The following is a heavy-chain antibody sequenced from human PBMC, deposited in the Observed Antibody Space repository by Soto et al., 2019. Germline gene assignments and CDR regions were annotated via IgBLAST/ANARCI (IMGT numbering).Heavy chain of an antibody. CDR1: GFTFSNHA. D-gene: IGHD3-3*01. J-gene: IGHJ6*03. V-gene: IGHV3-23*01. Sequence: GGSLRLSCAASGFTFSNHAMSWVRQAPGKGLEWVSAISGGGGNTYYADSVKGRFTISRDNSKNTLYLQMNSLRAEDTAVYYCAKNYDFWSGPYYYYYMDVWGKGTTVTVSS. CDR3: AKNYDFWSGPYYYYYMDV. CDR2: ISGGGGNT.